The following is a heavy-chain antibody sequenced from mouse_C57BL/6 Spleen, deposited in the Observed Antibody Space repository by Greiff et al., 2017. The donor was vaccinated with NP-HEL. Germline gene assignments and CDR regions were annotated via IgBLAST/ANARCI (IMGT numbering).Heavy chain of an antibody. D-gene: IGHD2-14*01. CDR3: ARDVGYPGYFDV. CDR1: GFTFSDYG. J-gene: IGHJ1*03. V-gene: IGHV5-17*01. Sequence: EVKLVESGGGLVKPGGSLKLSCAASGFTFSDYGMHWVRQAPEKGLEWVAYISSGSSTIYYADTVKGRFTISRDNAKNTLFLQMTSLRSEDTAMYYCARDVGYPGYFDVWGTGTTVTVSS. CDR2: ISSGSSTI.